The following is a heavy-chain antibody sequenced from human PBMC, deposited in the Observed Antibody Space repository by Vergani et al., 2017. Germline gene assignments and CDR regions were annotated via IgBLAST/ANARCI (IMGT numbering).Heavy chain of an antibody. CDR3: ARAPFNYSNLGFDY. CDR1: GFSLSNARMG. V-gene: IGHV2-26*01. D-gene: IGHD4-11*01. Sequence: QVTLKESGPVLVKPTETLTLTCTVSGFSLSNARMGVSWIRQPPGKALEWLAHIFSNDEKSYSTSLKSRLTISKATSKTQVVLTMTNMYPVDTATYYCARAPFNYSNLGFDYWGQGTLVTVSS. J-gene: IGHJ4*02. CDR2: IFSNDEK.